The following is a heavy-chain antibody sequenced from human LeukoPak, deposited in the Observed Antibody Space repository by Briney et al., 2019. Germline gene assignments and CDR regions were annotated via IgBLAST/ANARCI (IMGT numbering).Heavy chain of an antibody. Sequence: PGGTLRLSCAASGFTFSSYGMSWVHQAPGKGLEWVSAISGSGGSTYYADSVKGRFTISRDNSKNTLYLQMNSLRAEDTAVYYCSKHSSTPAYVWGSYRYTGTSDYWGQGTLVTVSS. CDR2: ISGSGGST. D-gene: IGHD3-16*02. CDR3: SKHSSTPAYVWGSYRYTGTSDY. CDR1: GFTFSSYG. V-gene: IGHV3-23*01. J-gene: IGHJ4*02.